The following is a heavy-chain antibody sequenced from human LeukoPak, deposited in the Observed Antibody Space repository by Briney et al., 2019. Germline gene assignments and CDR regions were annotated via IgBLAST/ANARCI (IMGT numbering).Heavy chain of an antibody. J-gene: IGHJ4*02. CDR1: GLSISSDW. Sequence: GGSLRLSCAASGLSISSDWMHWVRQVPGRGLVWVSRINSDESSTSYADSVKGRFTISRDNAKNTLYLQMNSLRAEDTAVYYCARGSYGYGNFDYWGQGTLVTVSS. CDR2: INSDESST. CDR3: ARGSYGYGNFDY. D-gene: IGHD5-18*01. V-gene: IGHV3-74*01.